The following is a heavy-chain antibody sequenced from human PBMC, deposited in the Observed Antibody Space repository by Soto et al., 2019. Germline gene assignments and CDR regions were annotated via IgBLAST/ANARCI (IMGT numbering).Heavy chain of an antibody. CDR1: GFTFSSYA. CDR3: ARSSSSSGP. Sequence: EVQLLESGGSLVQPGGSLRLSCAASGFTFSSYAISWVRQGPGKGLEWVSAISDSGGTTYYADSVKGRFTISRDNSNSTLYLQMNSLRDEDTAIYYCARSSSSSGPWGQGTLVTVSS. CDR2: ISDSGGTT. D-gene: IGHD6-6*01. J-gene: IGHJ4*02. V-gene: IGHV3-23*01.